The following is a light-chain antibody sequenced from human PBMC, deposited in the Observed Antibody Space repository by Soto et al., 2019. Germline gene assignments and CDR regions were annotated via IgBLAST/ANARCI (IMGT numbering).Light chain of an antibody. CDR2: DNS. CDR3: QTYDTSLSGSWV. Sequence: QSVLTQPPSVSGAPGQRVTISCTGSSSNIGAGYDVHWYQQLPGTATKLLIYDNSNRPSGVPDRFSGSKSGTSASLAITGLQAEDESDYYCQTYDTSLSGSWVFGTGTKLTVL. V-gene: IGLV1-40*01. J-gene: IGLJ1*01. CDR1: SSNIGAGYD.